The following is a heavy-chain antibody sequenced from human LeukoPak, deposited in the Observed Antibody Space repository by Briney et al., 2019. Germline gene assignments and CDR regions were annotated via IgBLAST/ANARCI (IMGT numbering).Heavy chain of an antibody. V-gene: IGHV4-59*01. CDR3: ARGYYDGSGYSNAFDI. D-gene: IGHD3-22*01. Sequence: SETLSLTCSGSGVSISSSYWSWIRQPPGKRLEWIGFIHQNGNTNYNPSLKSRVTMSVDTSKNQFSLQMRSVTAADTAVYYCARGYYDGSGYSNAFDIWGQGTMVAV. CDR1: GVSISSSY. J-gene: IGHJ3*02. CDR2: IHQNGNT.